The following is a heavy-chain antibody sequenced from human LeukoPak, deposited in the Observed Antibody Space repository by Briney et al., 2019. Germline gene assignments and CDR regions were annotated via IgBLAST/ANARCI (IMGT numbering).Heavy chain of an antibody. CDR3: ARHDRGIVVVPAAIGNWFDP. Sequence: SETLSLTCAVYGGSFSGYYWSWIRQPPGKGLEWIGSIYYSGSTYYNPSLKSRVTISVDTSKNQFSLKLSSVTAADTAVYYCARHDRGIVVVPAAIGNWFDPWGQGTLVTVSS. J-gene: IGHJ5*02. CDR1: GGSFSGYY. CDR2: IYYSGST. V-gene: IGHV4-34*01. D-gene: IGHD2-2*02.